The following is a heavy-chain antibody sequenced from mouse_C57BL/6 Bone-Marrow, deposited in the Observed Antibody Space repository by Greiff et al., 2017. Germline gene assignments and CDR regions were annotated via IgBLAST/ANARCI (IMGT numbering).Heavy chain of an antibody. D-gene: IGHD1-1*01. CDR2: INPNNGGT. CDR3: ARRGTTVVGAMDY. V-gene: IGHV1-22*01. CDR1: GYTFTDYN. Sequence: VHVKQSGPELVKPGASVKMSCKASGYTFTDYNMHWVKQSHGKSLEWIGYINPNNGGTSYNQKFKGKATLTVNKSSSTAYMELRSLTLEDSAVYYCARRGTTVVGAMDYWGQGTSVTVSS. J-gene: IGHJ4*01.